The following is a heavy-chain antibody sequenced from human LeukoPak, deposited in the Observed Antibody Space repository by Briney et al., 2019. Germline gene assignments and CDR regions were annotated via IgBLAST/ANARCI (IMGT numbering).Heavy chain of an antibody. Sequence: SETLSFTCSVSGVSDSSKHWSWLRQPPGKGLEWIGYIYYTGSTSYNPSLKSRVTISVDTSKNQFSLKLRSVTAADTAVYYCARVGFGNTPHPIDYWGQGTLVTVSS. D-gene: IGHD4-23*01. CDR1: GVSDSSKH. CDR2: IYYTGST. J-gene: IGHJ4*02. CDR3: ARVGFGNTPHPIDY. V-gene: IGHV4-59*02.